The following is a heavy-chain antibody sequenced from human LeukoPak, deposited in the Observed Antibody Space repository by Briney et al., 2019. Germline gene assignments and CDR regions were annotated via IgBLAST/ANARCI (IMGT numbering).Heavy chain of an antibody. Sequence: SETLSLTCTVSGGSISSYYWSWIRQPPGKGLEGIGYIYYSGSTNYNPSLKSRVTISVDRSKNQFSLKLSSVTAADTAVYYCARHGLQYYAFWSSYPWGGVNWFDPWGQGTLVTVSS. CDR3: ARHGLQYYAFWSSYPWGGVNWFDP. J-gene: IGHJ5*02. CDR1: GGSISSYY. V-gene: IGHV4-59*08. CDR2: IYYSGST. D-gene: IGHD3-3*01.